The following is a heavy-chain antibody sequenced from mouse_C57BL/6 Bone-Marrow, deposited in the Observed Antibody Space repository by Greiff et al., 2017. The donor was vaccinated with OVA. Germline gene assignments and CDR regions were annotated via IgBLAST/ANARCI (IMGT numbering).Heavy chain of an antibody. CDR1: GYTFTSYW. V-gene: IGHV1-50*01. CDR2: IDPSDSYT. CDR3: ARYDH. Sequence: VQLQQPGAELVKPGASVKLSCKASGYTFTSYWMQWVKQRPGQGLEWIGEIDPSDSYTNSNQKFKGKATLTVDTSSSTAYMQLSSLTSEDSAVYYCARYDHWGQGTTLTVSS. J-gene: IGHJ2*01.